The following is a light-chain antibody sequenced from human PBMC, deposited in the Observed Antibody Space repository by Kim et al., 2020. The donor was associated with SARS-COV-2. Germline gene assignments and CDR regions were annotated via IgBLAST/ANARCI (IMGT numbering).Light chain of an antibody. V-gene: IGLV1-47*01. CDR1: SSNLGKNY. J-gene: IGLJ2*01. CDR2: RND. CDR3: AAWDDSVSGWL. Sequence: GQRITISCSGGSSNLGKNYGYWFQQFPGRAPKLLIYRNDQRPSGVPDRFSGSKSGTSASLAISGLRSEDEADYYCAAWDDSVSGWLFGGGTQLTVL.